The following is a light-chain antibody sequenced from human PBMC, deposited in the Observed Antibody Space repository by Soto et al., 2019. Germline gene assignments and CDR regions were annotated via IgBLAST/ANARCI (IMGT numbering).Light chain of an antibody. CDR2: GAS. V-gene: IGKV3-15*01. CDR1: QSVSSN. J-gene: IGKJ1*01. CDR3: QQRSNWPRT. Sequence: EIVMTQSPATLSVSPGERATLSCRASQSVSSNLAWYQQKPGQAPRLLTYGASTRATGIPARFSGSGSGTDFTLTISSLEPEDFAVYYCQQRSNWPRTFGQGTKVDI.